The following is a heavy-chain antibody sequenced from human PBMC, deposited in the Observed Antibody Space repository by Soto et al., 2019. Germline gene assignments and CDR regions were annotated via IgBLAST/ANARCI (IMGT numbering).Heavy chain of an antibody. V-gene: IGHV3-7*01. CDR3: ARTGDGHHDFLDY. CDR2: INQDGNED. CDR1: GFTFSSYW. Sequence: AGGSLRLSCAASGFTFSSYWMNRVRQAPGKGLEWVANINQDGNEDNLLDSVKGRFTISRDNAKNSLFLQMNSLRVDDTAVYYCARTGDGHHDFLDYWGQTAMVTVYS. J-gene: IGHJ4*02. D-gene: IGHD1-1*01.